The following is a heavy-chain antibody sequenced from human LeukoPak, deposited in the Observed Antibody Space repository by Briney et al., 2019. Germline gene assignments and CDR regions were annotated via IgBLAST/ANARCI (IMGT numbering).Heavy chain of an antibody. CDR3: ARDRAYYYDSSGFSPFDY. CDR2: IYTSGST. V-gene: IGHV4-4*07. D-gene: IGHD3-22*01. Sequence: SETLSLTCTVSGGSISSYYWSWIRQPAGKGLEWIGRIYTSGSTNYNPSLKSRVTMSVDTSKNQFSLKLSSVTAADTAVYYCARDRAYYYDSSGFSPFDYWGQGTLVTVSS. J-gene: IGHJ4*02. CDR1: GGSISSYY.